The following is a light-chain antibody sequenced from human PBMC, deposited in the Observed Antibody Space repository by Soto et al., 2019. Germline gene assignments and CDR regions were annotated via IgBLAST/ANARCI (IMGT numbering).Light chain of an antibody. CDR1: QSISSW. J-gene: IGKJ1*01. CDR3: RQFYSYPWR. V-gene: IGKV1-5*03. CDR2: KAS. Sequence: DIQMTQSPSTLSASVGDRVTITCRASQSISSWLAWYQQKPGKAPKLLIYKASSLESGVPSRFGGSGSGTEFTLTISSLQADDFSTYYCRQFYSYPWRCGRGTKVEIK.